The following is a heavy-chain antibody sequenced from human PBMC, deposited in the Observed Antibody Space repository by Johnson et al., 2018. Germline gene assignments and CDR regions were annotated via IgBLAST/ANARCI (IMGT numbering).Heavy chain of an antibody. Sequence: VQLVESGGGLVQPGGSLRLSCAASAFIFSNYWMSWVRQAPGKGLEWVANIKQDGGENYYVDSVKGRFTIATDNAKNSLYLQMNSLRVEDTAVYYWARTGSGWFGNDAFDIWGQGTMVTVSS. CDR2: IKQDGGEN. CDR1: AFIFSNYW. V-gene: IGHV3-7*01. J-gene: IGHJ3*02. CDR3: ARTGSGWFGNDAFDI. D-gene: IGHD6-19*01.